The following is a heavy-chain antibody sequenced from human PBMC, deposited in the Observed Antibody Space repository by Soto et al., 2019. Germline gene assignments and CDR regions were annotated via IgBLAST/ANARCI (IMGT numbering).Heavy chain of an antibody. CDR3: ARDKSPYSFTWTNHWFGI. J-gene: IGHJ5*02. CDR2: ISYDGSNK. V-gene: IGHV3-30-3*01. Sequence: QVQLVESGGGVVQPGRSLRLSCAASGFTFSHYAMHWVRQVPGKGLEWVTFISYDGSNKYYADSVKGRFTVSRDNSKNPLYLQMNSLRTEDTAVYYCARDKSPYSFTWTNHWFGIWCQGTLVTVSS. CDR1: GFTFSHYA. D-gene: IGHD6-13*01.